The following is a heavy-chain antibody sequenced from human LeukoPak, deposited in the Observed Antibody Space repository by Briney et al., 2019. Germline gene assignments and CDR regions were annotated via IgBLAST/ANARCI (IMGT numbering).Heavy chain of an antibody. D-gene: IGHD5-18*01. CDR2: IKQDGSET. CDR3: AYSYGYAFDI. V-gene: IGHV3-7*03. Sequence: GGSLRLSCAASGVTFSNNWMSWVRQVPGKGLEWVAHIKQDGSETYYVDSVKGRFTISRDNAKNSLYLQMDSLRAGDTAVYYCAYSYGYAFDIWGQGTMVIVSA. J-gene: IGHJ3*02. CDR1: GVTFSNNW.